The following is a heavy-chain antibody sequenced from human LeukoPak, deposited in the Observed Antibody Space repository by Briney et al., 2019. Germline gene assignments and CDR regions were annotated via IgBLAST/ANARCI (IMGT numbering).Heavy chain of an antibody. V-gene: IGHV1-69*13. Sequence: GASVKVSCKASGGTFSSYAISWVRQAPGQGLKWMGGIIPIFGTANYAQKFQGRVTITADESTSTAYMELSSLRSEDTAVYYCARLDEYRSSSRYYGMDVWGQGTTVTVSS. J-gene: IGHJ6*02. CDR3: ARLDEYRSSSRYYGMDV. D-gene: IGHD6-6*01. CDR1: GGTFSSYA. CDR2: IIPIFGTA.